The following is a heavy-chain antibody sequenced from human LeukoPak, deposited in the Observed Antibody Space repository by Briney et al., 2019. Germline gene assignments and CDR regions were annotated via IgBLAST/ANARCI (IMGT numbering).Heavy chain of an antibody. J-gene: IGHJ4*02. CDR1: GGSISSSTDF. CDR2: IYYSGST. V-gene: IGHV4-39*02. CDR3: AGSFQAASGAVFLDY. Sequence: PSETLSLTCTVSGGSISSSTDFWGWIRQPPGKGLEWIGSIYYSGSTYYNPSLKSRVTISVDTSKNNFSLKLSSVTAADTAVYYCAGSFQAASGAVFLDYWGQGTLVTVSS. D-gene: IGHD6-13*01.